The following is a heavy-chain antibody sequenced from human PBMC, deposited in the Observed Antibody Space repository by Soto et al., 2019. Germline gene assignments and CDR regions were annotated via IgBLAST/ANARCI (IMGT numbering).Heavy chain of an antibody. CDR1: GGSISSYY. V-gene: IGHV4-59*08. Sequence: LSLTCTVSGGSISSYYWSWIRQPPGKGLEWIAYIYYSGSTEYNPSLKSRVTISVDTSKNQFSLKLSSVTAADTAVYYCARHLSTTIAPRRFDWCGQGTL. CDR2: IYYSGST. J-gene: IGHJ4*02. D-gene: IGHD1-1*01. CDR3: ARHLSTTIAPRRFDW.